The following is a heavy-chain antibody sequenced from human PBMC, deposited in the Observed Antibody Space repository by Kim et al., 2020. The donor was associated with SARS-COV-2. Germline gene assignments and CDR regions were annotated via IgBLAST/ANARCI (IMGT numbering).Heavy chain of an antibody. Sequence: SETLSLTCAVYGGSFSGYHWSWIRQPPGKGLEWIGEINHSGSTNYNPSLKSRVTISVDTSKNQFSLKLSSVTAADTAVYYCAREVDTMSGVRREKRLDLWGRGTLVTVSS. CDR2: INHSGST. V-gene: IGHV4-34*01. CDR1: GGSFSGYH. D-gene: IGHD3-22*01. CDR3: AREVDTMSGVRREKRLDL. J-gene: IGHJ2*01.